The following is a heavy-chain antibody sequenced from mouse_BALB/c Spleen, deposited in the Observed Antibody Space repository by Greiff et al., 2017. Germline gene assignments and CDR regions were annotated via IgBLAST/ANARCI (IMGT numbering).Heavy chain of an antibody. CDR3: AREGPLYYGNDRYFDV. J-gene: IGHJ1*01. Sequence: EVQLQQSGPELVKPGASVKMSCKASGYTFTSYVMHWVKQKPGQGLEWIGYINPYNDGTKYNEKFKGKATLTSDKSSSTAYMELSSLTSEDSAVYYCAREGPLYYGNDRYFDVWGAGTTVTVSS. CDR1: GYTFTSYV. D-gene: IGHD2-2*01. CDR2: INPYNDGT. V-gene: IGHV1-14*01.